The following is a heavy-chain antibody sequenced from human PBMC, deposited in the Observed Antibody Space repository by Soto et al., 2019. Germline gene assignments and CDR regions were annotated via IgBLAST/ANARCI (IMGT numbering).Heavy chain of an antibody. CDR2: ISGYNGDT. Sequence: QGQLVQSGGEVKKPGASVKVSCKASGYTFTRYGISWVRQAPGQGLEWMGWISGYNGDTKYAQKFQGRVTMTVDTSTTTAYMELRSLTYDDRVVYYCAKNGQPPYYYYGMDVWGQGTTVTGSS. V-gene: IGHV1-18*01. J-gene: IGHJ6*02. D-gene: IGHD2-8*01. CDR1: GYTFTRYG. CDR3: AKNGQPPYYYYGMDV.